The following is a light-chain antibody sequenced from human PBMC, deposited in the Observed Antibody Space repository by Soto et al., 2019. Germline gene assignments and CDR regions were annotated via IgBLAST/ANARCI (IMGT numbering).Light chain of an antibody. CDR1: SSDVGGYNY. J-gene: IGLJ2*01. V-gene: IGLV2-14*01. CDR2: EVT. Sequence: QSALTQPASVSGSPGQSITISCTGTSSDVGGYNYVSWYQQHPGKAPKLMIYEVTYRPSGVSNRFSGSKSGNTASLTISGLQAEDEADYYCASYRSRTTPLVVFGGGTQLTVL. CDR3: ASYRSRTTPLVV.